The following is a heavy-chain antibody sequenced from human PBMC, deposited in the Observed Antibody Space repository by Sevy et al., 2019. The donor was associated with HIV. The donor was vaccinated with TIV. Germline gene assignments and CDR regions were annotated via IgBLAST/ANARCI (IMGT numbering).Heavy chain of an antibody. J-gene: IGHJ6*02. CDR3: AGERGYCSSTSCRSDGMDV. CDR2: IYYSGST. D-gene: IGHD2-2*01. CDR1: GGSISSGDYY. V-gene: IGHV4-30-4*01. Sequence: SETLSLTCTVSGGSISSGDYYWSWIRQPPGKGLEWIGYIYYSGSTYYNPSLKSRVTISVDTSKNQFSLKLSSVTAADTDVYYCAGERGYCSSTSCRSDGMDVWGQGTTVTVSS.